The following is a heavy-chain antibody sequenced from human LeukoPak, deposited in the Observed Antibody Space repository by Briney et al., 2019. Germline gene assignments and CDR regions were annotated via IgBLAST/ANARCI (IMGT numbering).Heavy chain of an antibody. CDR1: GFTFRRYG. V-gene: IGHV3-23*01. J-gene: IGHJ4*02. D-gene: IGHD3-22*01. CDR2: ISGSGGST. CDR3: AKEGLSSGYYYDFDY. Sequence: GGSLRLSCAASGFTFRRYGMTWVRQAPGKGLEWVSSISGSGGSTYYADSVKGRFTISRDNSKNTLYLQMNSLRAEDTAVYYCAKEGLSSGYYYDFDYWGQGTLVTVSS.